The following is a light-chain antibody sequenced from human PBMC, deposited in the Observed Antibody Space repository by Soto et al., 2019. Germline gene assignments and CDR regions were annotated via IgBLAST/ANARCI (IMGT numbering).Light chain of an antibody. V-gene: IGLV2-11*01. CDR3: CAYAGGSISHVL. Sequence: QSALTQPRSVSGSPGQSVTISCTGTSIDVGAYDYVSWYQQHPGKVPKFMIYDVSKRPSGVPDRFSGSKSGNTASLTISGLRAEDEADYYCCAYAGGSISHVLFGGGTKLTVL. CDR1: SIDVGAYDY. J-gene: IGLJ2*01. CDR2: DVS.